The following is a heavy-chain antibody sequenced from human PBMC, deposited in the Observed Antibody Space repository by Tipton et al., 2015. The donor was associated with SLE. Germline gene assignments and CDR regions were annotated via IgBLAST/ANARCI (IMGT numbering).Heavy chain of an antibody. V-gene: IGHV4-30-2*01. CDR2: IYHSGST. CDR3: ARKKGAIAAFDY. Sequence: TLSLTCTVSGGSISSSSYSWSWIRQPPGKGLEWIGYIYHSGSTYYNPSLKSRVTISVDRSKNQFSLKLSSVTAADTAVYYCARKKGAIAAFDYWGQGTLVTVSS. D-gene: IGHD1-26*01. CDR1: GGSISSSSYS. J-gene: IGHJ4*02.